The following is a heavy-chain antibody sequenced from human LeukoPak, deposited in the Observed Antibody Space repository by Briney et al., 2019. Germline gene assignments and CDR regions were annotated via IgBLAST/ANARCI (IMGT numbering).Heavy chain of an antibody. V-gene: IGHV4-34*01. CDR3: TYSGSNYPDY. Sequence: SETLSLTCAVYGGSFSGYYWSWSRQPPGKGLEWIGEINHSGSTNYNPSLKSRVTISLGTSKNQFSLRLSSVTAADTAVYYCTYSGSNYPDYWGQGTLVIVSS. D-gene: IGHD1-26*01. J-gene: IGHJ4*02. CDR2: INHSGST. CDR1: GGSFSGYY.